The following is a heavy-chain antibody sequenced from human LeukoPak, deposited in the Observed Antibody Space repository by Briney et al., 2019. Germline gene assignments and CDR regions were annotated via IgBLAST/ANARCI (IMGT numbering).Heavy chain of an antibody. D-gene: IGHD3-22*01. V-gene: IGHV1-18*01. CDR2: ISAYNGNT. Sequence: ASVKVSCKASGYTFTSYGISWVRQAPGQGLEWMGWISAYNGNTNYAQKLQGRVTMTTDTSTSTAYMELRSLRSDDTAVYYCARDRVGIPYYYDSSGYYPTPDAFDIWGQGTMVTVSS. J-gene: IGHJ3*02. CDR1: GYTFTSYG. CDR3: ARDRVGIPYYYDSSGYYPTPDAFDI.